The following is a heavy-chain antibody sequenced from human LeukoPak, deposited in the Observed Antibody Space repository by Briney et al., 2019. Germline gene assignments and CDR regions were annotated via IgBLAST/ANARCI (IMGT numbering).Heavy chain of an antibody. CDR3: SPLLGT. D-gene: IGHD1-7*01. Sequence: SGGSLRLSCAASGFSFSDQRMEWVRQAPGKGLEWVGRSRDKGSSYSTAYAASVKGRFTISRDDSKNSLYLQMNSLKTEDTAVYYCSPLLGTWGQGTLVTVSS. CDR1: GFSFSDQR. J-gene: IGHJ4*02. CDR2: SRDKGSSYST. V-gene: IGHV3-72*01.